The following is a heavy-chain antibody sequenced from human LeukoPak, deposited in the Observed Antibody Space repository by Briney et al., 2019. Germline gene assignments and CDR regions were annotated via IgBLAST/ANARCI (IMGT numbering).Heavy chain of an antibody. J-gene: IGHJ5*02. V-gene: IGHV1-2*02. Sequence: AVTVSCKASRYTFAGYYMQWVRQAPGQGREWMGWINPNSGGTNYAQKFQGRVTMTRDTSIRPAHMEMSGLRSDDTAVYYCARISIAVAGNNWFEPWGQGTLVTVSS. CDR2: INPNSGGT. CDR3: ARISIAVAGNNWFEP. CDR1: RYTFAGYY. D-gene: IGHD6-19*01.